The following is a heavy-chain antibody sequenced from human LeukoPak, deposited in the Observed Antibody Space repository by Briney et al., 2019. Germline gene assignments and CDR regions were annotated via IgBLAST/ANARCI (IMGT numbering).Heavy chain of an antibody. CDR3: ARDPRWLTPDCTSTSCYETYFDP. D-gene: IGHD2-2*01. V-gene: IGHV4-38-2*02. CDR1: GYSTSIGYQ. Sequence: SETLSLTCVVSGYSTSIGYQWAWIRQSPGKGLEWIGSIYHSGSAHYNPSLKSRVTISLETSKNQSSLTLYSVTAADTAVYYCARDPRWLTPDCTSTSCYETYFDPWGQGTLVTVSS. J-gene: IGHJ5*02. CDR2: IYHSGSA.